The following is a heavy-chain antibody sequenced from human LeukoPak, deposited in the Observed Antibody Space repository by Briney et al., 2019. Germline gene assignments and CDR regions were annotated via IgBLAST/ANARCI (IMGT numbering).Heavy chain of an antibody. V-gene: IGHV1-2*02. Sequence: ASVKVSCKASGYTFTGYYMHWVRQAPGQGLEWMGWINPNSGGTNYAQKFQGRVTMTTDTSTSTAYMELRSLRSDDTAVYYCARDPPVTATVTTWTTYYYYYGMDVWGQGTTVTVSS. CDR1: GYTFTGYY. CDR3: ARDPPVTATVTTWTTYYYYYGMDV. D-gene: IGHD4-17*01. CDR2: INPNSGGT. J-gene: IGHJ6*02.